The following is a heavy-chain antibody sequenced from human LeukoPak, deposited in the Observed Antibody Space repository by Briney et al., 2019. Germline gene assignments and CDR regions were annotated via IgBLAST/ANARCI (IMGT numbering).Heavy chain of an antibody. CDR3: ARDPYYYGSGSLEAGKWSDP. J-gene: IGHJ5*02. V-gene: IGHV3-33*01. CDR1: GFTFSNYG. Sequence: GGSLRLSCAALGFTFSNYGMHWVRQAPGKRLEWVAVIWYDGSNKYYADSVKGRFSISRDNSKNTLYLQMNSLRAEDTAVYYCARDPYYYGSGSLEAGKWSDPWGQGTLVTVSS. D-gene: IGHD3-10*01. CDR2: IWYDGSNK.